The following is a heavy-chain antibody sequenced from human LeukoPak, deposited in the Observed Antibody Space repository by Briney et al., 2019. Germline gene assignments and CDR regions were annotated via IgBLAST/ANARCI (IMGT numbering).Heavy chain of an antibody. Sequence: SETLSLTCAVYGESSFSNYYWSWIRQTPGRALEWMGEINHSGYTDYNPSLKSRVTLSIDTSKNQFSLRLNSVTAADTAVYYCSRQVVGNDYWGQGTLVTVSS. J-gene: IGHJ4*02. CDR2: INHSGYT. V-gene: IGHV4-34*01. CDR1: GESSFSNYY. CDR3: SRQVVGNDY. D-gene: IGHD3-22*01.